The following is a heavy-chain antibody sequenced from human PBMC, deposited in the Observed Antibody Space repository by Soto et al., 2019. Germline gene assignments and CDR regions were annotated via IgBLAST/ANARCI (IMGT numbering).Heavy chain of an antibody. CDR2: ISGSGSNT. CDR1: GFTSSSYA. CDR3: AVSRPPTYSVRSYLDYYYGMDV. V-gene: IGHV3-23*01. J-gene: IGHJ6*02. Sequence: GGSLRLSCAASGFTSSSYAMSWVRHAPGKGLEWVSAISGSGSNTYYADSVKGRFTISRDNSKNTLFLQMNSLRAEDTAVYYCAVSRPPTYSVRSYLDYYYGMDVWGQGTTVTVS. D-gene: IGHD2-15*01.